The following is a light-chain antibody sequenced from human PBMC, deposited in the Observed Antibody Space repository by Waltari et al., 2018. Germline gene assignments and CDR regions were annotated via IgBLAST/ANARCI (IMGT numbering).Light chain of an antibody. CDR3: QSYDSSLSAWV. CDR2: VNS. CDR1: SSNIGAGYD. J-gene: IGLJ3*02. Sequence: QSVLTQPPSVSGAPGQRVTVSCTGSSSNIGAGYDVHWYQQLPGTAPQLVIYVNSKRPSGVPDRFSGSKSGSSASLAITGLQAEDEADYYCQSYDSSLSAWVFGGGTKLTVL. V-gene: IGLV1-40*01.